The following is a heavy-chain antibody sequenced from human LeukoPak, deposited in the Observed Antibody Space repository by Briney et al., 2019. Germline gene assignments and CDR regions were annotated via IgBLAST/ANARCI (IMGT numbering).Heavy chain of an antibody. D-gene: IGHD3-3*01. CDR2: IRYDARDE. J-gene: IGHJ4*02. Sequence: GGSLRLSCAASGFTFSSYGMHWGRQAPGKGLEWVTFIRYDARDEYYVDSVEGRFTISRDNSKNTLYLQMNSLRAEDTAVYFCAKDYGRGTIHYWGQGTLVIVSS. CDR3: AKDYGRGTIHY. CDR1: GFTFSSYG. V-gene: IGHV3-30*02.